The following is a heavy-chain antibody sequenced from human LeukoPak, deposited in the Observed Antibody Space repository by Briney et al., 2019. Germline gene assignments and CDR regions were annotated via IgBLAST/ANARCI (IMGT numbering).Heavy chain of an antibody. CDR3: ARDRGSGWSINAFDI. D-gene: IGHD6-19*01. CDR2: ISAYNGNT. CDR1: GYTFTSYG. J-gene: IGHJ3*02. V-gene: IGHV1-18*01. Sequence: VASVKVSCKASGYTFTSYGISWVRQAPGQGLEWMGWISAYNGNTNYAQKLQGRVTMTTDTSTSTAYMELRSLRSDDTAVYYCARDRGSGWSINAFDIWGQGTMVTASS.